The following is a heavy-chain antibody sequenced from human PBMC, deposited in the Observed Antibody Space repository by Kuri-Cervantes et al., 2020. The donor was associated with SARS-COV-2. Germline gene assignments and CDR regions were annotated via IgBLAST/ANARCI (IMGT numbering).Heavy chain of an antibody. CDR1: GGSISSSSYY. V-gene: IGHV4-39*06. CDR2: IYYSGST. CDR3: ARGGVVIVRRDNWFDP. J-gene: IGHJ5*02. Sequence: GSLRLSCTVSGGSISSSSYYWGWIRQPPGKGLEWIGSIYYSGSTYYNPSLKSRVTISVDTSKNQFPLKLSSVTAADTAVYYCARGGVVIVRRDNWFDPWGQGTLVTVSS. D-gene: IGHD3-3*01.